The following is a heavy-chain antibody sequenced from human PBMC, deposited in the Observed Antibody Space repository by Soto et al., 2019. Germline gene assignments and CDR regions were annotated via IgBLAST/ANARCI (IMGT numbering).Heavy chain of an antibody. J-gene: IGHJ6*02. CDR3: VREDDGGDTDYYGLDV. CDR2: IHYTGSV. CDR1: GGSLNSEHYH. D-gene: IGHD2-21*02. Sequence: QLQLQESGPGLVRPSQTLSLTCTVSGGSLNSEHYHWTWIRQAPGKGLEWIGYIHYTGSVRYNPSLQSRITMSVDTSKNLFSLNLSSVTAADTAVYFCVREDDGGDTDYYGLDVWGQGTMVTVSS. V-gene: IGHV4-30-4*01.